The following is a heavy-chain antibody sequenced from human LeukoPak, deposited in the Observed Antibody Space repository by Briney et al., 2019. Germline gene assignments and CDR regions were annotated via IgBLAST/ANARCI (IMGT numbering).Heavy chain of an antibody. D-gene: IGHD2-15*01. CDR3: ARVSDCSGGSCYQFDY. CDR2: ISSSSSYI. V-gene: IGHV3-21*01. J-gene: IGHJ4*02. Sequence: PGGSLRLSCAASGFTFSSYSMNWVRQAPGKGLEWVSSISSSSSYIYYADSVKGRFTFSRDNAKNSLYLQMNSLRAEDTAVYYCARVSDCSGGSCYQFDYWGQGTLVTVSS. CDR1: GFTFSSYS.